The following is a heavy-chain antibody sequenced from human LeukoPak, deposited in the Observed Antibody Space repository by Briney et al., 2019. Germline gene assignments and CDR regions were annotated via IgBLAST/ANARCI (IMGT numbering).Heavy chain of an antibody. CDR3: ARVPPTLRGGSLFDY. Sequence: TPSETLSLTCTVSGGSISSYYWSWIRQPPGKGLEWIRYIYYSGSTYYNPSLKSRVTISVDTSKNQFSLKLSSVTAADTAVYYCARVPPTLRGGSLFDYWGQGTLVTVSS. CDR1: GGSISSYY. J-gene: IGHJ4*02. CDR2: IYYSGST. V-gene: IGHV4-59*12. D-gene: IGHD3-3*01.